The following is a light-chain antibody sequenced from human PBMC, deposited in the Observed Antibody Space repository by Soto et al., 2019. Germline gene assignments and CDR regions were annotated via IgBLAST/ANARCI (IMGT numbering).Light chain of an antibody. J-gene: IGKJ5*01. Sequence: DIQMSQSPSTLSACIGDRVTITCRASQNIGVYLNWYQKKPGKAPKLLIHAASSLHSGVPSTFSGSGSGTDYTLTISSLQPEDFATYYCQQSYRTPTFGQGTRLEIK. CDR3: QQSYRTPT. V-gene: IGKV1-39*01. CDR2: AAS. CDR1: QNIGVY.